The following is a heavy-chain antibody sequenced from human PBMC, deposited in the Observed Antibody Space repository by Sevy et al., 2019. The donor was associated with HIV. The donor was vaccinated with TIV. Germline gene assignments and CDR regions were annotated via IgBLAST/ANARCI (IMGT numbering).Heavy chain of an antibody. J-gene: IGHJ6*02. D-gene: IGHD3-22*01. Sequence: ASVKVSCKASGGTFSNYAISWVRQVPGQGLEWMGGFIPMFDTANSAQKFQGRVTLTADGSTSTAYMELSSLRSEDTAVYYCASSYYESSGYSPLYYYGMDVWGQGTTVTVS. CDR1: GGTFSNYA. V-gene: IGHV1-69*13. CDR3: ASSYYESSGYSPLYYYGMDV. CDR2: FIPMFDTA.